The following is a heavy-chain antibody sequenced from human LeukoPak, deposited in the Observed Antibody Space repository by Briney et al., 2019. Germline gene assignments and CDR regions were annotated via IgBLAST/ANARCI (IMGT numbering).Heavy chain of an antibody. V-gene: IGHV4-30-4*08. J-gene: IGHJ4*02. CDR3: ARASILWWWGLDY. D-gene: IGHD2-21*01. CDR1: GGSISSGDYY. Sequence: SETLSLTCTVSGGSISSGDYYWSRIRQPPGKGLEWIGYIYYSGSTYYNPSLKSRVTISVDTSKNQFSLKLSSVTAADTAVYYCARASILWWWGLDYWGQGTLVTVSS. CDR2: IYYSGST.